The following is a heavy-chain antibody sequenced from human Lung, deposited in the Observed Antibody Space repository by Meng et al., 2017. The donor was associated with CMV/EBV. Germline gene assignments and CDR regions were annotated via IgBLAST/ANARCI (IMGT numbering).Heavy chain of an antibody. V-gene: IGHV3-23*01. D-gene: IGHD6-13*01. J-gene: IGHJ4*02. CDR1: GFTFSSSA. CDR2: ITASGGST. CDR3: AKAFSSSWYREYYDY. Sequence: GGSLRLSCAASGFTFSSSAMSWVRQAPGKGLEWVSAITASGGSTYNADPVRGRFTISRDNSKNTLYLQLNSQRVEDTAVYYCAKAFSSSWYREYYDYWGQGTXVTVYS.